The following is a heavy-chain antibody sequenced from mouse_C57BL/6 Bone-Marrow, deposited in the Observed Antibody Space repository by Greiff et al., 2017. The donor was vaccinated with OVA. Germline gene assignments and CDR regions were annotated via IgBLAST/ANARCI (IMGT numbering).Heavy chain of an antibody. CDR3: AREGFYYGNYVFAY. CDR1: GYTFTSYW. V-gene: IGHV1-69*01. D-gene: IGHD2-1*01. CDR2: IDPSDSYT. J-gene: IGHJ3*01. Sequence: QVQLQQPGAELVMPGASVKLSCKASGYTFTSYWMPWVKQRPGQGLEWIGEIDPSDSYTNYNQKFKGKSTLNVDKSSSTAYMQLSSLTSEDSAVYYCAREGFYYGNYVFAYWGQGTLVTVSA.